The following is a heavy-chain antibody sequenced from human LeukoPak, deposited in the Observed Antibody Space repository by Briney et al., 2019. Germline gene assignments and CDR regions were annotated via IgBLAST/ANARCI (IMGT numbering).Heavy chain of an antibody. D-gene: IGHD6-13*01. V-gene: IGHV4-39*07. Sequence: SETLSLTCAVSGGSISSNSYYWGWIRQPPGKGLEWIGSIYYSGSTNYNPSLKSRVTISVDTSKNQFSLKLSSVTAADTAVYYCARDISGYSSSWYWFDPWGQGTLVTVSS. CDR1: GGSISSNSYY. CDR3: ARDISGYSSSWYWFDP. CDR2: IYYSGST. J-gene: IGHJ5*02.